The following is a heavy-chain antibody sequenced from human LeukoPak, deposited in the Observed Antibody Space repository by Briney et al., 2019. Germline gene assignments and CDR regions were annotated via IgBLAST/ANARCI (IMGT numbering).Heavy chain of an antibody. CDR1: GGSISSYY. CDR3: ARLTPGDYYDSSGPLVDY. J-gene: IGHJ4*02. V-gene: IGHV4-59*01. Sequence: SETLSLTCTVSGGSISSYYWSWIRQPPGKGLEWIGYIYYSGSTNYNPSLKSRVTISVDTSKNQFSLKLSSVTAADTAVYYCARLTPGDYYDSSGPLVDYWGQGTLVTVSS. CDR2: IYYSGST. D-gene: IGHD3-22*01.